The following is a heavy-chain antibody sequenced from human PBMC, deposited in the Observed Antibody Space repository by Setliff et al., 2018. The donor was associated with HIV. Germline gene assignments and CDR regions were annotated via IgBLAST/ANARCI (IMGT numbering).Heavy chain of an antibody. J-gene: IGHJ6*03. CDR1: GGSFSGYY. D-gene: IGHD2-2*01. CDR2: IHHSGIT. CDR3: ARATPFVVVPAAPNYYYYMDV. V-gene: IGHV4-34*01. Sequence: TLSLTCAVYGGSFSGYYWGWIRQPPGKGLERIGEIHHSGITNYNPSLKSRVTISIDTSKNQFSLKLSSVTAADTAVYSCARATPFVVVPAAPNYYYYMDVWGKGTTVTVS.